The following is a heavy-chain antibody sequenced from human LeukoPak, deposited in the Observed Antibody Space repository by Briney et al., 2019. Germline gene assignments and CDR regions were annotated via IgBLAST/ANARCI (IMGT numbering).Heavy chain of an antibody. Sequence: SETLSLTCAVYGGSFSGYYWSWIRQPPGKGLEWIGEINHSGSTNYNPSLKSRVTISVDTSKNQFSLKLGSVTAADTAVYYCARVNYDSSGYNFDYWGQGTLVTVSS. CDR2: INHSGST. D-gene: IGHD3-22*01. J-gene: IGHJ4*02. V-gene: IGHV4-34*01. CDR1: GGSFSGYY. CDR3: ARVNYDSSGYNFDY.